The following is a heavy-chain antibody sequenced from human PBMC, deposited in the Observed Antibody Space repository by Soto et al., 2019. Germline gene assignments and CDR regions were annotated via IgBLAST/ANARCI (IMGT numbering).Heavy chain of an antibody. CDR1: GFTGSNKY. CDR3: AWDDVLCDGGRCYGVPLDV. CDR2: IQSGGPT. J-gene: IGHJ6*04. D-gene: IGHD2-15*01. Sequence: GSLRLSCAASGFTGSNKYMSWVRQAPGKGLEWVSLIQSGGPTYYADSVKGRFTISRDTSENTVHLQMDRLRAEDTAVYYCAWDDVLCDGGRCYGVPLDVWGKGTTLTVSS. V-gene: IGHV3-66*01.